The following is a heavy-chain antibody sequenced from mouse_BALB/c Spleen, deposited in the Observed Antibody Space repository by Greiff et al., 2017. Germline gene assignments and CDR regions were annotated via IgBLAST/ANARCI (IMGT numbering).Heavy chain of an antibody. CDR1: GYSFTGYN. CDR2: IDPYYGGT. D-gene: IGHD2-3*01. V-gene: IGHV1S135*01. CDR3: ARDYDGYYVFAD. J-gene: IGHJ3*01. Sequence: EVQLQESGPELVKPGASVKISCKASGYSFTGYNMNWVKQSNGKSLEWIGNIDPYYGGTSYNQKFKGKATLTVDKSSSTAYMQLKSLTSEDSAVYYCARDYDGYYVFADWGQGTLVTVSA.